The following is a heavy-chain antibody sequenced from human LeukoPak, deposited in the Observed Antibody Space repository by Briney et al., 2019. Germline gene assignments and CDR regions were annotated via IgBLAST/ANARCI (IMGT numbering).Heavy chain of an antibody. CDR2: IIISSTTI. V-gene: IGHV3-11*01. Sequence: GGSLRLSCAASGFTFSDYYMSWIRQAPGKWLEWVSYIIISSTTIYYADSVKGRFTISSDNAKNSLYLQINNLRAEDTAVYYCARGGDSGSLKHFDYWGQGQLVTVS. CDR1: GFTFSDYY. D-gene: IGHD1-26*01. CDR3: ARGGDSGSLKHFDY. J-gene: IGHJ4*02.